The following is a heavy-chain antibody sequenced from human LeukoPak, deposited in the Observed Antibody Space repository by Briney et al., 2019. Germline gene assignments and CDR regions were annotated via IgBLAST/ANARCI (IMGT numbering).Heavy chain of an antibody. V-gene: IGHV6-1*01. CDR3: AREGTWRIDY. CDR1: GDSVSSNSAI. CDR2: TYYRSKWFN. Sequence: SQTLSLTCAISGDSVSSNSAIWYWIRQSPTRGLEWLGRTYYRSKWFNDYAESVKGRITVSPDTSKNQFSLQLNSVTPEDTAVYYCAREGTWRIDYWGPGTLVTVSS. J-gene: IGHJ4*02. D-gene: IGHD1-1*01.